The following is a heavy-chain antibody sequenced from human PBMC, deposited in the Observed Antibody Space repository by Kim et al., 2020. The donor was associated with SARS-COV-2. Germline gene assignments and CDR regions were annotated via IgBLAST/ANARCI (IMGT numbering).Heavy chain of an antibody. D-gene: IGHD6-19*01. J-gene: IGHJ4*02. Sequence: GGSLRLSCAASEFTVSGNYMSWVRQPPGKGLEWVSIIYGADSTHYADSVKGRFTISRDNSKNTLYLQMNRLRVDDTPVYYCVGSWRLGYSTGWYFDYWGQGTLVTVSS. V-gene: IGHV3-53*01. CDR2: IYGADST. CDR1: EFTVSGNY. CDR3: VGSWRLGYSTGWYFDY.